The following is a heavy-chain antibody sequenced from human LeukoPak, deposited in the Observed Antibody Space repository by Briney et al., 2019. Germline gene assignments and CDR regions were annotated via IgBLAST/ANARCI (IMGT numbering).Heavy chain of an antibody. CDR2: IRSKANSYAT. V-gene: IGHV3-73*01. CDR3: TRHGMGGAADSKKNYYYYYYMDV. CDR1: GFTFSGSA. D-gene: IGHD6-13*01. Sequence: GGSLRLSCAASGFTFSGSAMHWVRQASGKGLEWVGRIRSKANSYATAYAASVKGRFTISRDDSKNTAYLQMNSLKTEDTAVYYCTRHGMGGAADSKKNYYYYYYMDVWGKGTTVTVSS. J-gene: IGHJ6*03.